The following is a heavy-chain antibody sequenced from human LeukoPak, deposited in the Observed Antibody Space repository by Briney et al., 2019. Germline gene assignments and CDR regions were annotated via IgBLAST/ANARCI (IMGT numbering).Heavy chain of an antibody. CDR1: GGAFSSYA. D-gene: IGHD3-3*01. CDR3: ARGVAPLYYYYGMDV. Sequence: SVKVSCKASGGAFSSYAISWVRQAPGQGLEWMGGIIPIFGTANYAQKFQGRVTITADESTSTAYMELSSLRSEDTAVYYCARGVAPLYYYYGMDVWGQGTTVTVSS. J-gene: IGHJ6*02. CDR2: IIPIFGTA. V-gene: IGHV1-69*01.